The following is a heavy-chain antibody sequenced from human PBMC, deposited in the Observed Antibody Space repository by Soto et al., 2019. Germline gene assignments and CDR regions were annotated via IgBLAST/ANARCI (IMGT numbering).Heavy chain of an antibody. D-gene: IGHD2-21*02. CDR1: GDSISSHY. CDR2: IYYSGST. Sequence: PSETLSLTCTVSGDSISSHYWSWIRQPPGKGLEWIGYIYYSGSTNYNPSLKSRVTISVDTSKNQFSLKLNSVTAADTAVYYCARDLWGYCGTDCYPLDVWGQGTTVTVSS. CDR3: ARDLWGYCGTDCYPLDV. V-gene: IGHV4-59*11. J-gene: IGHJ6*02.